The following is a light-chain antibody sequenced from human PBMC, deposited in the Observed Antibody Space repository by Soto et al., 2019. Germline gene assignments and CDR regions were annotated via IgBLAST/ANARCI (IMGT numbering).Light chain of an antibody. CDR1: QTVSRSY. J-gene: IGKJ2*01. Sequence: EIVLTQSPGTLSLSPGQRATLSCRASQTVSRSYLAWYQQTPGQAPRLLIYDASRRATGIPDRFSASGSGTDFILTISRLEPEDFAVYYCQQSVESPYTFGQGTKLEIK. CDR3: QQSVESPYT. V-gene: IGKV3-20*01. CDR2: DAS.